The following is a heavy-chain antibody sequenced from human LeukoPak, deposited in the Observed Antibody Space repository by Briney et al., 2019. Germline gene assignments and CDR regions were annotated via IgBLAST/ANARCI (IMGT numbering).Heavy chain of an antibody. D-gene: IGHD3-16*01. V-gene: IGHV3-21*01. Sequence: NPGGSLRLSCAASGFTFSSYSMNWVRQAPGKGLEWVSSISSSSSYIYYADSVKGRFTISRDNAKNSLYLQMNSLRAEDTAVYYCARGDYDYVWGPFDYWGQGTLVTVSS. CDR2: ISSSSSYI. CDR3: ARGDYDYVWGPFDY. J-gene: IGHJ4*02. CDR1: GFTFSSYS.